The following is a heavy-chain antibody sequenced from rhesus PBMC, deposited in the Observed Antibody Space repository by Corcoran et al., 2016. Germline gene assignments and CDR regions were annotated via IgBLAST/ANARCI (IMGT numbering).Heavy chain of an antibody. CDR2: IYCSSGST. V-gene: IGHV4-76*01. CDR3: ARIYTVTWLPIDY. Sequence: QVQLQESGPGVVKPSETLSLTCAVSGGSISGGYDWRWIRQPPGQGLEGIGYIYCSSGSTNYNQSLKNRVTISKDASKNEFSLKLSSVTAADTAVYYCARIYTVTWLPIDYWGQGVLVTVSS. CDR1: GGSISGGYD. J-gene: IGHJ4*01. D-gene: IGHD4-23*01.